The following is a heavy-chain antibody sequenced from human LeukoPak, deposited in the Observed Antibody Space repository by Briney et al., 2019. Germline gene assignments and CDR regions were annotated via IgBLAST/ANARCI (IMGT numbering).Heavy chain of an antibody. D-gene: IGHD3-10*01. V-gene: IGHV3-23*01. CDR2: ISGSGGST. Sequence: GGSLRLSCAASGFTFSSYGMSWVRQAPGKGLEWVSAISGSGGSTYYADSVKGRFTISRDNSKNTLYLQMNSLRAEDTAVYYCAKGLHYYGSGSQDYWGQGTLVTVSS. CDR1: GFTFSSYG. CDR3: AKGLHYYGSGSQDY. J-gene: IGHJ4*02.